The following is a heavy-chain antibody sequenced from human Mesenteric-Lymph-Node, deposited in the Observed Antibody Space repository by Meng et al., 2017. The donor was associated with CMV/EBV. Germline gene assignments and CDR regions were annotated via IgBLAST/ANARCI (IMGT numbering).Heavy chain of an antibody. CDR2: VFWDDDK. J-gene: IGHJ4*02. D-gene: IGHD3-10*02. Sequence: CTFSGFSLSTTGVGVGWLRQPPGKALEWLALVFWDDDKRYSPSLKSRLTITKDTSKNQVVLTMTNMDPVDTATYFCAHRGLPSYVLDYWGLGTLVTVSS. V-gene: IGHV2-5*02. CDR1: GFSLSTTGVG. CDR3: AHRGLPSYVLDY.